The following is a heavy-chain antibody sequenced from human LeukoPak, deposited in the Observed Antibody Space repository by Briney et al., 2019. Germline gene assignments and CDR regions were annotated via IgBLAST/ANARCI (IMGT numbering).Heavy chain of an antibody. CDR1: GGSFSGYY. CDR3: ARDYNWNYYYYYYMDV. J-gene: IGHJ6*03. Sequence: SETLSLTCAVYGGSFSGYYRSWIRQPPGKGLEWIGHVYYSGSTDYNPSLKSRVTISIDTSKNQFSLQLSSVTAADTAVYYCARDYNWNYYYYYYMDVWGKGTTVTVSS. V-gene: IGHV4-34*01. CDR2: VYYSGST. D-gene: IGHD1-20*01.